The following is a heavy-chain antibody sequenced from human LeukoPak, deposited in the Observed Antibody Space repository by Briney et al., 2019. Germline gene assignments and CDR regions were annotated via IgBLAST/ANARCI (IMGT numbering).Heavy chain of an antibody. D-gene: IGHD3-10*01. CDR3: AKQPYYYGSGSMGDWFDP. Sequence: PGGSLRLSCAASGFTFSSYAMSWVRQAPGKGLEWVSAIRGSGGSTYYADSVKGRFTISRDNSKNTLYLQMNSLRAEDTAVYYCAKQPYYYGSGSMGDWFDPWGQGTLVTVSS. CDR2: IRGSGGST. J-gene: IGHJ5*02. CDR1: GFTFSSYA. V-gene: IGHV3-23*01.